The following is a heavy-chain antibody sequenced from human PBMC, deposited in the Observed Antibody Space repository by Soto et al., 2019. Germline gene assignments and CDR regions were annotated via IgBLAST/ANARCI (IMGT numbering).Heavy chain of an antibody. CDR2: IYYSGST. J-gene: IGHJ4*02. Sequence: PSETLSLTCPVSGGSISSGGYYWSWIRQHPGKGLEWIGYIYYSGSTYYNPSLKSRVTIPVDTSKNQFSLKLSSVTAADTAVYYCARVEQQLVLLDYWGQGTLVTVSS. CDR1: GGSISSGGYY. CDR3: ARVEQQLVLLDY. V-gene: IGHV4-31*03. D-gene: IGHD6-13*01.